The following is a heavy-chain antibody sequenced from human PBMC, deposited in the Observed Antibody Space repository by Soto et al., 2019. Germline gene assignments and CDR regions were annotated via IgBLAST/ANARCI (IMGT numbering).Heavy chain of an antibody. J-gene: IGHJ4*02. Sequence: EVQLVESGGGLVQPGGSLRLSCAASGLTVSTNYMSWARQAPGKGLEWVSVIYSRGGTYYADSVKRRFTISRDNSKNTLYLQMNSLRVEDTAVYYCARAGRPYGDYTRYTAPEKYFDHWGQGTLVTVSS. V-gene: IGHV3-66*01. CDR2: IYSRGGT. D-gene: IGHD4-17*01. CDR3: ARAGRPYGDYTRYTAPEKYFDH. CDR1: GLTVSTNY.